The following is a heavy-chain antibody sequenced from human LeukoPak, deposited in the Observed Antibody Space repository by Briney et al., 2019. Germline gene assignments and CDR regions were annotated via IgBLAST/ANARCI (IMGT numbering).Heavy chain of an antibody. CDR1: GYTFTGYY. Sequence: ASVKVSCKASGYTFTGYYMHWVQQAPGQGLEWMGWINPNSGGTNYAQKFQGRVTMTRDTSISTAYMELSRLRSDDTAVYYCARDLVRGQVVVAATHFDYWGQGTLVTVSS. CDR2: INPNSGGT. D-gene: IGHD2-15*01. V-gene: IGHV1-2*02. J-gene: IGHJ4*02. CDR3: ARDLVRGQVVVAATHFDY.